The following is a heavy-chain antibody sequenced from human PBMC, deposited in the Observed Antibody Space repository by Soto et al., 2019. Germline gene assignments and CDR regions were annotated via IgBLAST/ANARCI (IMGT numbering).Heavy chain of an antibody. Sequence: GGSLRLSCAASGFTFSTYTMSWVRQAPGKGLEWVSSITGGGGATYYADSVKGRFTISRDNSRNTLHLQMNSLGAEDTAVYYCAKVPPRSGRGYWGQGTLVTVSS. V-gene: IGHV3-23*01. CDR1: GFTFSTYT. CDR2: ITGGGGAT. D-gene: IGHD3-10*01. CDR3: AKVPPRSGRGY. J-gene: IGHJ4*02.